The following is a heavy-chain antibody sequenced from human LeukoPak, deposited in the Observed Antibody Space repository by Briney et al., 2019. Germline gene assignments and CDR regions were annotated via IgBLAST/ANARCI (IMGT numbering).Heavy chain of an antibody. CDR3: ARWTGYRNGWLDY. CDR1: GFTFSSYG. V-gene: IGHV3-33*01. Sequence: PGRSLRLSCAASGFTFSSYGMHWVRQAPGKGLEWVAVIWYDGSNKYYADSVKGRFTISRDNSKNTLYLQMDSLRAEDTAVYYCARWTGYRNGWLDYWGQGILVTVSS. CDR2: IWYDGSNK. J-gene: IGHJ4*02. D-gene: IGHD6-19*01.